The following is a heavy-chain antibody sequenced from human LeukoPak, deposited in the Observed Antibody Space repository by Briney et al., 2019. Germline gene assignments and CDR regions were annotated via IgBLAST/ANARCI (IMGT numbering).Heavy chain of an antibody. CDR2: IYSGGST. Sequence: GGSLRLSCAPSGFTLTSNYMSRVRQAPGKGLEWVSVIYSGGSTYYAASVQGRFTICRDNSKNTLYLQMNSLGAEDTAVYYWASRMPAIDYWGQGTLVTVSS. V-gene: IGHV3-66*01. D-gene: IGHD2-15*01. CDR1: GFTLTSNY. J-gene: IGHJ4*02. CDR3: ASRMPAIDY.